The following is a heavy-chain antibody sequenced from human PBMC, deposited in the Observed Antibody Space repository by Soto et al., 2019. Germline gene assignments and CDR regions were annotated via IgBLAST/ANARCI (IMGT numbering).Heavy chain of an antibody. CDR1: GGAIDSSNW. CDR3: ARGRRTSQKTRVWCDP. D-gene: IGHD3-16*01. CDR2: IHHTGST. J-gene: IGHJ5*02. V-gene: IGHV4-4*03. Sequence: PPETLSLTCSVLGGAIDSSNWWTWVRQVPEKGLEWIGEIHHTGSTNYNPSLTSRVTISIDKSTKQFSVDLDSLTAADTAIYYCARGRRTSQKTRVWCDPWGPGTMVSVS.